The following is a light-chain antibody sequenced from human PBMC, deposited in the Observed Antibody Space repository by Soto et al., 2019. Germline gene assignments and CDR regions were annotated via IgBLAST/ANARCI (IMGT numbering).Light chain of an antibody. V-gene: IGLV2-14*03. CDR2: DVS. CDR3: NSYTGSSTPYV. Sequence: QSVLTQPASVSGSPGQSITISCTGTSSDVGSYNYVSWYQQHPGKAPKLMIYDVSNRPSGVSNSFSGSKSGNTASLTISGLQAEDEADYYCNSYTGSSTPYVFGTGTKVTVL. J-gene: IGLJ1*01. CDR1: SSDVGSYNY.